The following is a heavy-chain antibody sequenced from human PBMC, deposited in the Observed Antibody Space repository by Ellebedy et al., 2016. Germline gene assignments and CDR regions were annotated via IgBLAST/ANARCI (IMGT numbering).Heavy chain of an antibody. CDR1: GYTFTSYY. D-gene: IGHD3-10*01. CDR2: ISAYNGNT. Sequence: ASVKVSXXASGYTFTSYYMHWVRQAPGQGLEWMGWISAYNGNTNYAQKLQGRVTMTRDTSISTAYMELRSLRSDDTAVYYCARDWEAPYGSGSYPMGYWGQGTLVTVSS. CDR3: ARDWEAPYGSGSYPMGY. V-gene: IGHV1-18*04. J-gene: IGHJ4*02.